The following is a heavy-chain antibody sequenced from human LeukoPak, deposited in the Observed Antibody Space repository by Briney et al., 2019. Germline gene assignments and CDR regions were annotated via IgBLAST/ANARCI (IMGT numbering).Heavy chain of an antibody. J-gene: IGHJ4*02. CDR3: ARVRMSSGYEYYFDY. CDR1: GGSISSGSYY. CDR2: IYTSGST. Sequence: SETLSLTCTVSGGSISSGSYYWSWIRQPAGKGLEWIGRIYTSGSTNYNPSLKSRVTISVDTSKNQFSLRLSSVTAADTAVYYCARVRMSSGYEYYFDYWGQGTLVTVSS. D-gene: IGHD5-12*01. V-gene: IGHV4-61*02.